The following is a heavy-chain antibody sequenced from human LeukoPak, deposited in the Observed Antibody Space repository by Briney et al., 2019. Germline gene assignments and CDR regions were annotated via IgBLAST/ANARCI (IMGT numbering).Heavy chain of an antibody. CDR1: GGTFSSYA. Sequence: SVKVSCKAPGGTFSSYAISWVRQAPGQGLKWMGGIIPIFGTANYAQKFQGRVTITADESTSTAYMELSSLRSEDTAVYYCARDMGCSSITCYSVPYDAFDIWGQGTMVTVSS. J-gene: IGHJ3*02. V-gene: IGHV1-69*13. D-gene: IGHD2-2*02. CDR3: ARDMGCSSITCYSVPYDAFDI. CDR2: IIPIFGTA.